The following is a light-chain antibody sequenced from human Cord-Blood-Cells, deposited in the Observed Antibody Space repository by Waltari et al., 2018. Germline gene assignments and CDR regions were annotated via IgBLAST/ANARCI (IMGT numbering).Light chain of an antibody. CDR2: DVS. CDR3: SSYTSSTWV. Sequence: QSALTQPASVSGSPGQSITISCTGTSSDVGGYNYVSWYQPHPGKAPKLMIYDVSKPPSGVSNRFSGSKSGNTASLTISGLQAEDEADYYCSSYTSSTWVFGGGTKLTVL. V-gene: IGLV2-14*01. CDR1: SSDVGGYNY. J-gene: IGLJ3*02.